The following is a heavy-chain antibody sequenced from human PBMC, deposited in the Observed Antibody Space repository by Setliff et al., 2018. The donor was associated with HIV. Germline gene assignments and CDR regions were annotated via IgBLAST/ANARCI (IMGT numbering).Heavy chain of an antibody. J-gene: IGHJ4*02. D-gene: IGHD4-17*01. Sequence: VASVKVSCKASGGTFGSYAVSWVRQAPGQGLEWMGGIIPMFGTAKHAQKFQARVTLTTDESTSTAYMEVSGLKSDDTAVYYCARSGYGDYDVEAPWDYWGQGTLVTVSS. V-gene: IGHV1-69*05. CDR1: GGTFGSYA. CDR3: ARSGYGDYDVEAPWDY. CDR2: IIPMFGTA.